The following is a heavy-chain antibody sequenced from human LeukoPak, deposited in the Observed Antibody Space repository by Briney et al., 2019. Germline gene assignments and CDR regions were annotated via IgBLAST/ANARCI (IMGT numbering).Heavy chain of an antibody. CDR3: ARLPAYCSSTSCYYDY. CDR1: GFTFNDYY. D-gene: IGHD2-2*01. J-gene: IGHJ4*02. CDR2: ISSSGSTK. Sequence: GGSLRLSCAASGFTFNDYYMSWIRQAPGKGLEWVSYISSSGSTKYYADSVKGRFTISRDNAKNSLFLQMNSLRAEDTAVYYCARLPAYCSSTSCYYDYWGQGTLVTVSS. V-gene: IGHV3-11*04.